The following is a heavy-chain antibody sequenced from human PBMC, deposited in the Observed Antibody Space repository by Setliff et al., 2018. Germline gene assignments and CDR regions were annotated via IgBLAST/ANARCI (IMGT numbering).Heavy chain of an antibody. CDR3: ARVRKNDDSNNWYGASYYSYHYAMDV. V-gene: IGHV1-18*01. D-gene: IGHD6-13*01. J-gene: IGHJ6*02. CDR1: GYTFTTYG. Sequence: ASVKVSCKASGYTFTTYGISWVRQAPGQGLEWMGWISADNGNTNYAQNLQGRVTMTTDTSTSTAYMELRSLGSDDTAIYYCARVRKNDDSNNWYGASYYSYHYAMDVWGLGTTVTVSS. CDR2: ISADNGNT.